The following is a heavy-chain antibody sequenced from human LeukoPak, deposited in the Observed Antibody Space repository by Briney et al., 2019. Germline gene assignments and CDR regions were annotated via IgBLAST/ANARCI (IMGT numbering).Heavy chain of an antibody. CDR1: GLPLNNVW. J-gene: IGHJ1*01. V-gene: IGHV3-15*07. CDR2: IRSQTAGGTT. D-gene: IGHD2-15*01. Sequence: GALELSWSVSGLPLNNVWMNWVRRAPGKGLGGVGRIRSQTAGGTTDFAAPVKGRFSISRDDSKNSLYLQMNSLTGEDTAVYYCAHGSAQYYEYWGQGTLVTVSS. CDR3: AHGSAQYYEY.